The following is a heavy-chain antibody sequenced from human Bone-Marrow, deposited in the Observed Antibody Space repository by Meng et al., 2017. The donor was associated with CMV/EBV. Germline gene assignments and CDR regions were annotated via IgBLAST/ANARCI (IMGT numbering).Heavy chain of an antibody. CDR2: ISSSGSTI. CDR3: ARDDREGSYSYYYYGMDV. CDR1: GFTFSDYE. D-gene: IGHD1-26*01. J-gene: IGHJ6*02. V-gene: IGHV3-11*04. Sequence: GESLKISCAASGFTFSDYEMNWVRQAPGKGLEWVSYISSSGSTIYYADSVKGRFTISRDNAKNTLYLQMNSLRAEDTAVYYCARDDREGSYSYYYYGMDVWGQGTTVTVSS.